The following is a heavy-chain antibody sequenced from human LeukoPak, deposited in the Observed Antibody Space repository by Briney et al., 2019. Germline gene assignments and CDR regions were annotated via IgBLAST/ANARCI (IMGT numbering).Heavy chain of an antibody. CDR3: AKVIPTYYYDSSGYPAAFDI. V-gene: IGHV3-23*01. D-gene: IGHD3-22*01. J-gene: IGHJ3*02. Sequence: GASLRLSCAASGFTFSSYAMSWVRQAPGKGLEWVSAISGSGGCTYYADPVTGRLTISRDNSKNTLYLQMNSLRAEDTAVYYCAKVIPTYYYDSSGYPAAFDIWGQGTMVTVSS. CDR2: ISGSGGCT. CDR1: GFTFSSYA.